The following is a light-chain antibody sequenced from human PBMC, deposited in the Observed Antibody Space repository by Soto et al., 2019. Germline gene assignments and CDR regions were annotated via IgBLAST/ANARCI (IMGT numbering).Light chain of an antibody. V-gene: IGKV1-5*01. CDR1: QSVSNW. CDR2: DVS. Sequence: DIPMTQSPSTLSASVGERVTITCRASQSVSNWLAWYQQKPGKAPKLLIYDVSSLESGVPSRFSGSGSGTEFILTISSLQTDDFATYYCQQYDSYSWTFDQGTKVEMK. CDR3: QQYDSYSWT. J-gene: IGKJ1*01.